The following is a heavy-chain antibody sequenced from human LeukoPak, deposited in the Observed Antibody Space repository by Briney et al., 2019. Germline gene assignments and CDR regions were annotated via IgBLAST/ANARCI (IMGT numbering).Heavy chain of an antibody. CDR3: ARGGRGRYYYYMDV. CDR2: IYYGGST. CDR1: GGSISSYY. V-gene: IGHV4-59*01. J-gene: IGHJ6*03. D-gene: IGHD3-16*01. Sequence: SETLSLTCTVSGGSISSYYWSWIRKPPGKGLEWIGYIYYGGSTNYNPSLKSRVTISVDTSKNQFSLKLSSVTAADTAVYYCARGGRGRYYYYMDVWGKGTTVTISS.